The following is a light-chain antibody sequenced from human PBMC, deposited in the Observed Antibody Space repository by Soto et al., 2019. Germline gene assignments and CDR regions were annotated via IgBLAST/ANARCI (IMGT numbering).Light chain of an antibody. CDR2: GAS. CDR1: QSVSSN. V-gene: IGKV3-15*01. CDR3: QQYNQWLIT. Sequence: EIVMTQSPATLSVSPGERATLSCRASQSVSSNLAWYQQKPGQAPRLLIYGASTRATGIPARISGSGSGTAFTLTISSLQSEDFAVYYCQQYNQWLITFGQGTRLEIK. J-gene: IGKJ5*01.